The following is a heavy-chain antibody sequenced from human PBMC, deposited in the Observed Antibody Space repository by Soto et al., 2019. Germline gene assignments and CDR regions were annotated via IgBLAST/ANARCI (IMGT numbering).Heavy chain of an antibody. J-gene: IGHJ2*01. D-gene: IGHD3-16*01. CDR3: AKDASVTSLGEFCYLDH. V-gene: IGHV3-23*01. Sequence: EVQVLESGGGLVQPGGSLRLSCAASGFTFFNYGMTWVRQAPGKGLEWVSSVSGDGYTTYYADSVRGRFTISRDNSKSTLFVQRNSMRAEDTAVYYGAKDASVTSLGEFCYLDHWGRGTKVTVSS. CDR2: VSGDGYTT. CDR1: GFTFFNYG.